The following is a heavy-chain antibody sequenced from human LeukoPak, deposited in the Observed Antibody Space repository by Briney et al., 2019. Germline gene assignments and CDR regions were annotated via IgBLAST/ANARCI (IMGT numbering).Heavy chain of an antibody. CDR2: IYPGDSET. CDR1: GYSFTNYW. D-gene: IGHD3-22*01. J-gene: IGHJ3*02. Sequence: GESLKISCKGSGYSFTNYWLGWVRQMPGKGLEWMGIIYPGDSETRYSPSFQGQVTISADKSISTAYLQWRSLKASDTAMYYCARVPHYYDSSGYSLGAFDIWGQGTMVTVSS. V-gene: IGHV5-51*01. CDR3: ARVPHYYDSSGYSLGAFDI.